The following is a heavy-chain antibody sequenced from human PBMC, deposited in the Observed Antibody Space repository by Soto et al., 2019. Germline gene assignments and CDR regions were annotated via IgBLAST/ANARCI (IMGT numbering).Heavy chain of an antibody. V-gene: IGHV3-21*01. Sequence: GGSLRLSSAASGFTFSSYSMNWVRQAPGKGLEWVSSISSSSSYIYYADSVKGRFTISRDNAKNSLYLQMNSLRAEDTGVYYCARDLSYGSGSYYPSSPGKGAGMDVWGQGTTVTVSS. D-gene: IGHD3-10*01. CDR2: ISSSSSYI. J-gene: IGHJ6*02. CDR3: ARDLSYGSGSYYPSSPGKGAGMDV. CDR1: GFTFSSYS.